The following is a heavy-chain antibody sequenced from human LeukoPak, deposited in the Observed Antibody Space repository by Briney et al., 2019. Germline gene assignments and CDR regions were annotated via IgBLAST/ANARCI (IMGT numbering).Heavy chain of an antibody. CDR2: ISGSGGST. J-gene: IGHJ6*02. CDR1: GFTFSSYA. V-gene: IGHV3-23*01. D-gene: IGHD6-25*01. Sequence: PGGSLRLSCAASGFTFSSYAMSWVRQAPGKGLEWVSAISGSGGSTYYADSVKGRFTISRDNSKNTLYLQMNSLRAEDTAVYYCAKGPSGWAAHEYYGMDVWGQGTTVTV. CDR3: AKGPSGWAAHEYYGMDV.